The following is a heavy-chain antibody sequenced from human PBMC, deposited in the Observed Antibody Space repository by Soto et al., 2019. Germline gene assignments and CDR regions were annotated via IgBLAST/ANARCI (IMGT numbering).Heavy chain of an antibody. CDR1: GGSISSGGYS. V-gene: IGHV4-30-2*01. CDR3: ARVAGYIRGVIIANDY. CDR2: INHSGST. D-gene: IGHD3-10*01. Sequence: SETLSLTCAVSGGSISSGGYSWSWIRQPPGKGLEWIGYINHSGSTNYNPSLKSRVTISVDTSKNQFSLKLSSVTAADTAVYYCARVAGYIRGVIIANDYWGQGTLVTVSS. J-gene: IGHJ4*02.